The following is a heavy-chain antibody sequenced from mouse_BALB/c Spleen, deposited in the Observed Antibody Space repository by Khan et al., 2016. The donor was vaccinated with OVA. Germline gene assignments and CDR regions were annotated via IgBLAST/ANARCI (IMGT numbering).Heavy chain of an antibody. CDR3: ASHLTGSFAY. CDR1: GFTFSTYG. J-gene: IGHJ3*01. V-gene: IGHV5-6*01. D-gene: IGHD4-1*01. CDR2: INSDGDYT. Sequence: DVQLVESGGDLVKPGGSLRLSCAASGFTFSTYGMSWVRQPPDKRLEWVATINSDGDYTYYPDTVKGRFTISRNNAENTLYLQMSSLQSEDTAIYYCASHLTGSFAYWGQGTLVTVSA.